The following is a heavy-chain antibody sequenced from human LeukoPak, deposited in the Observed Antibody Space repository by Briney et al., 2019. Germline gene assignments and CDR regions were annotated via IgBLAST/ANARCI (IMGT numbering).Heavy chain of an antibody. CDR1: GYTFTSYY. J-gene: IGHJ4*02. D-gene: IGHD5-24*01. CDR2: INPSGGST. V-gene: IGHV1-46*01. CDR3: ARGSTNGYNWYPHYYFDY. Sequence: ASVKVSCKASGYTFTSYYMHWVRQAPGQGLEWMGIINPSGGSTSYAQKFQGRVTMTRDMSTSTDYMELSSLRSEDTAVYYCARGSTNGYNWYPHYYFDYWGQGTLVTVSS.